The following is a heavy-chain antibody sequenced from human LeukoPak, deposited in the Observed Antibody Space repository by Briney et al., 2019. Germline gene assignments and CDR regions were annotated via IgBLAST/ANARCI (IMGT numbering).Heavy chain of an antibody. CDR2: IKQDGSEK. V-gene: IGHV3-7*01. Sequence: GGSLRLSCAASGFTFSSYWMSWVRQAPGKGLEWVANIKQDGSEKYYVDSVKGRFTISRDNAKNSLYLQMNSLRAEDTAVYYCARERPSSGYPLIDYWGQGTLVTVSS. D-gene: IGHD3-22*01. J-gene: IGHJ4*02. CDR1: GFTFSSYW. CDR3: ARERPSSGYPLIDY.